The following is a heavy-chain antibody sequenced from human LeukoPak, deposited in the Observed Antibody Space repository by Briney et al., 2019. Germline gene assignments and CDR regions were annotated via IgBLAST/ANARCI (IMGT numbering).Heavy chain of an antibody. D-gene: IGHD3-3*01. J-gene: IGHJ6*02. V-gene: IGHV4-34*01. CDR2: INHSGST. CDR3: ARLRKKGYYYYYGMDV. Sequence: SETLSLTCTVSGGSISSYYWSWIRQPPGKGLEWIGEINHSGSTNYNPSLKSRVTISVDTSKNQFSLKLSSVTAADTAVYYCARLRKKGYYYYYGMDVWGQGTTVTVSS. CDR1: GGSISSYY.